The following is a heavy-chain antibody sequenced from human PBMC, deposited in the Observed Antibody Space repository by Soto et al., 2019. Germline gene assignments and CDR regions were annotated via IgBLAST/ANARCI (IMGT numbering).Heavy chain of an antibody. CDR3: AKDSAVVVPVSTSYFHYYGLDI. V-gene: IGHV3-9*01. CDR2: VGWNGGNI. CDR1: SFTLDDYA. D-gene: IGHD2-2*01. J-gene: IGHJ6*02. Sequence: PGGSLILSCAASSFTLDDYAMHCVRQTPGKALAWVARVGWNGGNIVYADSVKGPFTVSRDNTKNSLYLEMNSQRTEDTPIYYCAKDSAVVVPVSTSYFHYYGLDIWGQRTTVTVSS.